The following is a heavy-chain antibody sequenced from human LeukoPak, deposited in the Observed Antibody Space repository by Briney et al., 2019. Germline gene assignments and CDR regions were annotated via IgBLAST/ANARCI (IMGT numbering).Heavy chain of an antibody. CDR3: AKAQAGGFNYGPFDY. D-gene: IGHD5-18*01. J-gene: IGHJ4*02. Sequence: GESLRLSCAASGLTFRLYGMSWVRQPPGKGLQWVSTIDGPGRITLYADSVKGRFTISRDNSKNTMYLQMSSLRAEDTALYYCAKAQAGGFNYGPFDYWGQGSLVTVSS. CDR1: GLTFRLYG. CDR2: IDGPGRIT. V-gene: IGHV3-23*01.